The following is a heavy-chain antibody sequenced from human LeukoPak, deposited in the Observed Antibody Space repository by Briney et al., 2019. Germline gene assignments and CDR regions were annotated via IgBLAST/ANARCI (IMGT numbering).Heavy chain of an antibody. CDR1: GFSVSGKF. CDR2: ISGSGGST. D-gene: IGHD2-8*01. CDR3: AKARGIVLMVYKIYFDY. Sequence: PGGSLRLSCAASGFSVSGKFMSWVRQAPGKGLEWVSAISGSGGSTYYADSVKGRFTISRDNSKNTLYLQMNSLRAEDTAVYYCAKARGIVLMVYKIYFDYWGQGTLVTVSS. V-gene: IGHV3-23*01. J-gene: IGHJ4*02.